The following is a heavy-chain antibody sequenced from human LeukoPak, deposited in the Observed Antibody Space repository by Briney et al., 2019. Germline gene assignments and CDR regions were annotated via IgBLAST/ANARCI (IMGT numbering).Heavy chain of an antibody. Sequence: PGGSLRLSCAASGFTFSGSAIHWVRQASGKGLEWVGRIRSKPNSYATAYAASVKGRFTISRDDSKNTAYLQMNSLKTEDTAIYYCTKSPDSDYWGQGTLVTVPS. CDR3: TKSPDSDY. CDR1: GFTFSGSA. V-gene: IGHV3-73*01. CDR2: IRSKPNSYAT. J-gene: IGHJ4*02.